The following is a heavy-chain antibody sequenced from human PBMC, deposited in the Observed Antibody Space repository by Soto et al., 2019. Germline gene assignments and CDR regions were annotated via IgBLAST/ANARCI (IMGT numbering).Heavy chain of an antibody. CDR1: GGSFSCYY. CDR2: INHSVST. J-gene: IGHJ4*02. V-gene: IGHV4-34*01. CDR3: ARGYCSGGSCYRYYFDY. Sequence: SETLSLTCAVYGGSFSCYYWSWIRQPPGKGLEWIGEINHSVSTNYKPSLKSLVTISVDTSKNQFSLKLSSLTAADTAVYYCARGYCSGGSCYRYYFDYWGQGTLVTVSS. D-gene: IGHD2-15*01.